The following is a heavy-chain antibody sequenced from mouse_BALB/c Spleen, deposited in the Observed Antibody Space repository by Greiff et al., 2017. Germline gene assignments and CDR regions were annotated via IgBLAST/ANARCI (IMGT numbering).Heavy chain of an antibody. J-gene: IGHJ4*01. Sequence: EVNVVESGGGLVQPGGSRKLSCAASGFTFSSFGMHWVRQAPEKGLEWVAYISSGSSTIYYADTVKGRFTISRDNPKNTLFLQMTSLRSEDTAMYYCARWDYHAMDYWGQGTSVTVSS. CDR2: ISSGSSTI. CDR1: GFTFSSFG. CDR3: ARWDYHAMDY. V-gene: IGHV5-17*02.